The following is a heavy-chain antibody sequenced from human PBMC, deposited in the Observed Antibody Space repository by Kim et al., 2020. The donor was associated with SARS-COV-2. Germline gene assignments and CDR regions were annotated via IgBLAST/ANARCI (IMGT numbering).Heavy chain of an antibody. J-gene: IGHJ3*02. D-gene: IGHD6-19*01. V-gene: IGHV3-66*01. CDR1: GFTVSSNY. CDR3: ARGHRYSSGWYGAFDI. Sequence: GGSLRLSCAASGFTVSSNYMSWVRQAPGKGLEWVSVIYSGGSTYYADSVKGRFTISRDNSKNTLYLQMNSLRAEDMAVYYCARGHRYSSGWYGAFDIWGQGTMVTVSS. CDR2: IYSGGST.